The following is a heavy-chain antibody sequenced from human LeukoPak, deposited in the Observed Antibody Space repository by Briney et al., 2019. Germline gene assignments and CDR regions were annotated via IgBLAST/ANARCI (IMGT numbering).Heavy chain of an antibody. J-gene: IGHJ4*02. CDR2: IYSGGST. V-gene: IGHV3-53*01. Sequence: GGSLRLSCAASGFTVSSNLMSWVRQAPGKGLEWVSVIYSGGSTYYADSVKGRFTISRDNSKNTLYLQMNSLRAEDTAVYYCTRDWQFDYWGQGTLVTVSS. CDR1: GFTVSSNL. CDR3: TRDWQFDY.